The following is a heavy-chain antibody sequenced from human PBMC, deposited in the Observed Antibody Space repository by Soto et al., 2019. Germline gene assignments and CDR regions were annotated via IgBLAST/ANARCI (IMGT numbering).Heavy chain of an antibody. D-gene: IGHD5-18*01. CDR1: GFTFSNFW. Sequence: EAQLMQSGGGLVQPGGSLRLSCAASGFTFSNFWMHWVRQAPGKGLVWVSRIDSDGSGAMYADSVKGRLTISRDNAKSTLFLQMNSLRAEDTAVYYCATLNSFGSDYWGRGTLVTVSS. CDR3: ATLNSFGSDY. V-gene: IGHV3-74*03. J-gene: IGHJ4*02. CDR2: IDSDGSGA.